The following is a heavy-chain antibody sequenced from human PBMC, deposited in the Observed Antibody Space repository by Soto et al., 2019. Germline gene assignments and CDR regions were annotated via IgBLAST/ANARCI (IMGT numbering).Heavy chain of an antibody. CDR3: ARDRSAGNYFYYGMDV. V-gene: IGHV3-33*01. CDR1: GLPFNRNG. D-gene: IGHD1-1*01. CDR2: IWYDGSKE. J-gene: IGHJ6*02. Sequence: PGGSLRLSCAASGLPFNRNGMHWVRQAPGKGLEWVAVIWYDGSKEYYSDSVKGRFTISRDNSKNMLYLQMNSVRVEDTAVYFCARDRSAGNYFYYGMDVWGQGTTATVSS.